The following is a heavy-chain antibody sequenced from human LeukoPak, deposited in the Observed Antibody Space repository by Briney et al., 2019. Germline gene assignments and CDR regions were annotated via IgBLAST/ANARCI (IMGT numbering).Heavy chain of an antibody. CDR2: ISGDGIAR. J-gene: IGHJ5*02. Sequence: GGSLRLSCAASGFTSSSYWMHWVRQVPGKGLVWVSRISGDGIARNYADSVKGRFTISRDDAKNTVDLQMNSLRGEDTAVYYCVRGRGSYGWFDPWGQGTLVTVSS. D-gene: IGHD3-10*01. V-gene: IGHV3-74*01. CDR3: VRGRGSYGWFDP. CDR1: GFTSSSYW.